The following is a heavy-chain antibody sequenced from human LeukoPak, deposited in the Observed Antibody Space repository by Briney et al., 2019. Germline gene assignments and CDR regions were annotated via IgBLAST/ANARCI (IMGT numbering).Heavy chain of an antibody. CDR2: IYYSGST. J-gene: IGHJ5*02. Sequence: SQTLSLTCTVSGDSFASGGYYWTWIRQHAGKGLEWIGHIYYSGSTYYNPSLKSRLTISVDTPKKQVSLKLSSVNAADTAVYYCAGESFQEHQLLWAWGQGTLVTVSS. CDR1: GDSFASGGYY. CDR3: AGESFQEHQLLWA. D-gene: IGHD2-2*01. V-gene: IGHV4-31*03.